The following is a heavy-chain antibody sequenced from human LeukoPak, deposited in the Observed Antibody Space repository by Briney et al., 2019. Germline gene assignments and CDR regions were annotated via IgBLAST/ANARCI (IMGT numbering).Heavy chain of an antibody. CDR3: AREDGYCSGGNCYSYFDS. CDR1: GFTFSHFW. CDR2: IKKTGSET. Sequence: PGGSLRLSCAASGFTFSHFWMSWVRQAPGKGLEWVAYIKKTGSETYYVDSVKGRFTITGDNTRNSLFLQMYSLRAEDTAVYFCAREDGYCSGGNCYSYFDSWGQGTLVTVSS. D-gene: IGHD2-15*01. V-gene: IGHV3-7*01. J-gene: IGHJ4*02.